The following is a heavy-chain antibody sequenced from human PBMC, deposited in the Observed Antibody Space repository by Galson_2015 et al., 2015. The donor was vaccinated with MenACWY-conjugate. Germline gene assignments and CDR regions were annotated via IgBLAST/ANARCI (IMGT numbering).Heavy chain of an antibody. CDR1: RLTFNGLW. CDR2: INGDVTAT. V-gene: IGHV3-74*01. J-gene: IGHJ6*02. Sequence: ALRLSYAASRLTFNGLWMHWVRQRPGKGLVWVSPINGDVTATYYADSVKRRFTVSRDLSTTTKPLQISGLRAEDTVVYYCAGDRGLEWIFNSLRYTGMDVWVQGTTVTFS. D-gene: IGHD3-3*01. CDR3: AGDRGLEWIFNSLRYTGMDV.